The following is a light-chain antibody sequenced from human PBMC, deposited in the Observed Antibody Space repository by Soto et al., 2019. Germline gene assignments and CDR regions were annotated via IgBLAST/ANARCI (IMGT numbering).Light chain of an antibody. Sequence: QSVLTQPPSAYGTLGQRVSISCSGSSSNIGSNYVYWYQQLPGTAPKIIIYRNNQRPSGVPDRISGSKSGTSASLAISGLRSEDEADYYGSAWDDSLSGYVFGTG. J-gene: IGLJ1*01. CDR2: RNN. V-gene: IGLV1-47*01. CDR1: SSNIGSNY. CDR3: SAWDDSLSGYV.